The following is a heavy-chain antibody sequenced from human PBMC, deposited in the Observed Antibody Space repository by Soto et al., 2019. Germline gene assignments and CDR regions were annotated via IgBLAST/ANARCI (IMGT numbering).Heavy chain of an antibody. CDR2: ISAYNGYT. D-gene: IGHD3-3*01. J-gene: IGHJ4*02. V-gene: IGHV1-18*01. CDR3: ARDGGITIFGVVITDFDY. Sequence: ASVKVSCKASGYSFTNSGISWVRQAPGQGLEWMGWISAYNGYTNFAQKLQGRVTMTTDTSTNTAYMELRSLRSDDTAVYYCARDGGITIFGVVITDFDYWGQGTLVTVSS. CDR1: GYSFTNSG.